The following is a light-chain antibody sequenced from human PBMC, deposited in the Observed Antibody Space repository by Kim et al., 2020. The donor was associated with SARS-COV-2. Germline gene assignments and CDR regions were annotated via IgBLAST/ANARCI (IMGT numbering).Light chain of an antibody. Sequence: SYELTQPPSVSVSPGKTASITCSGDKLGDKYACWYQQKPGQSPVLVIYQDSNRPSGIPERFSGSNSGNTATLTISGTQAMDEADYYCQAWDSSTAVFGGGTQLTVL. V-gene: IGLV3-1*01. CDR3: QAWDSSTAV. CDR1: KLGDKY. CDR2: QDS. J-gene: IGLJ3*02.